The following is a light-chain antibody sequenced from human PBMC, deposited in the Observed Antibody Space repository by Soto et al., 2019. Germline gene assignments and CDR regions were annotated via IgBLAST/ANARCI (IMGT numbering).Light chain of an antibody. CDR2: GAS. CDR3: QPYDSSPPT. J-gene: IGKJ4*01. CDR1: QSVSSSY. V-gene: IGKV3-20*01. Sequence: EIVLTQSPGTLSLSPGERATLSCRASQSVSSSYLAWYQQKPGQAPRLLIYGASIRATGIPDRFSGSGSGTGFTRNNSKLEPEDFAGEYWQPYDSSPPTFGRGTKGEIK.